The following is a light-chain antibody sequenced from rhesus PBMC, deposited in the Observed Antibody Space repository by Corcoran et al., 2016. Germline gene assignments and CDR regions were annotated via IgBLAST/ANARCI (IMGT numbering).Light chain of an antibody. V-gene: IGKV3-17*02. J-gene: IGKJ3*01. CDR1: QSVSSR. CDR2: DAS. CDR3: QQESNWSFN. Sequence: EIVMTQSPATLSLSPGERATLSCRVSQSVSSRLAWYQQKPGQAPRLLIYDASSRVTGIPDRLSGRGSGQGVTLPISGLEPEDVAVYFGQQESNWSFNFGPGTKLDIK.